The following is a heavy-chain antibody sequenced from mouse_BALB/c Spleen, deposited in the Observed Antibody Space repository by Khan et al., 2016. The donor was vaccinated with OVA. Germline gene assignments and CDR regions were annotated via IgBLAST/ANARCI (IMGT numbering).Heavy chain of an antibody. V-gene: IGHV5-12*01. J-gene: IGHJ3*01. CDR1: GFTFSDYY. Sequence: EVQLVESGGGLVQPGGSLKLSCAPSGFTFSDYYMYWVRQTPEKRLEWVAYLSNRGTTTYYPDTVRGRFTISRDNAKNTSSLQMSRLASEDTAKYYCAREGDDGGLAYWGQGTLVTVSA. CDR2: LSNRGTTT. D-gene: IGHD2-3*01. CDR3: AREGDDGGLAY.